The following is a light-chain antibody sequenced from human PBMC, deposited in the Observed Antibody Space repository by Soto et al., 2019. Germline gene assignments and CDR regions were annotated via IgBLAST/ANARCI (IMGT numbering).Light chain of an antibody. CDR3: QQYAGSPRT. J-gene: IGKJ1*01. CDR1: QSISSNY. V-gene: IGKV3-20*01. CDR2: DAS. Sequence: EIVLTQSPGTLSLSPGERATLSCRASQSISSNYLAWYQQTPGQAPRLLIYDASSRAAGIPDRFSGSGSGTDFTLTISRLEPEDFGVYYCQQYAGSPRTFGQGKKVEVK.